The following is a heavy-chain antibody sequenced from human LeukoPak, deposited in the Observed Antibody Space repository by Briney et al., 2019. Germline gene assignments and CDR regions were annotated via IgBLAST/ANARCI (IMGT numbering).Heavy chain of an antibody. CDR2: INPNSGGT. CDR3: ARDQRAIAVAAHFDY. V-gene: IGHV1-2*02. J-gene: IGHJ4*02. CDR1: GYTFTGYY. Sequence: ASVKVSCKASGYTFTGYYMHWVRPAPGQGLEWMGWINPNSGGTNYAQKFQGGVTMTRDTSISTAYMELSRLRSDDTAVYYCARDQRAIAVAAHFDYWGQGTLVTVSS. D-gene: IGHD6-19*01.